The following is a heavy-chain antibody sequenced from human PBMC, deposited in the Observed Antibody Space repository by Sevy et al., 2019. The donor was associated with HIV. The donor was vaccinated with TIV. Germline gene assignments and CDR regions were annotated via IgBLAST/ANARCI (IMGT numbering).Heavy chain of an antibody. J-gene: IGHJ4*02. CDR2: IKVDGSEK. V-gene: IGHV3-7*03. Sequence: GGSLRLSCAASGFTFSTHWMSWVRQAPGKGLEWVANIKVDGSEKYYVDSVKGRFTISRDNAKNSLFLQMNSLRAEDTAVYYCAKHVYWGQGTLVTVSS. CDR1: GFTFSTHW. CDR3: AKHVY.